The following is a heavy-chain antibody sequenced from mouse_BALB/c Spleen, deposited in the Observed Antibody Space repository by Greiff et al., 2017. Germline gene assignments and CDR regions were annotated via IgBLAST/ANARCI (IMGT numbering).Heavy chain of an antibody. CDR3: ARGKVPAWFAY. CDR2: ILPGSGST. D-gene: IGHD2-14*01. J-gene: IGHJ3*01. V-gene: IGHV1-9*01. Sequence: QVQLKQSGAELMKPGASVKISCKATGYTFSSYWIEWVKQRPGHGLEWIGEILPGSGSTNYNEKFKGKATFTADTSSNTAYMQLSSLTSEDSAVYYCARGKVPAWFAYWGQGTLVTVSA. CDR1: GYTFSSYW.